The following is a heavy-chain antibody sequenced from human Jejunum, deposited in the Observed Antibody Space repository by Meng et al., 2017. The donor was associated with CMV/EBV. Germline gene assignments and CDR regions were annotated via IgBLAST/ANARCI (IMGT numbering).Heavy chain of an antibody. CDR1: GFPFSTYW. CDR3: ARARVPMIRGVPFDY. Sequence: GFPFSTYWMPWVRQTPGKGLEWVANIKQDGSETYYVDSVKGRFTISRDNAKSSLYLQMDSLRAGDTAMYYCARARVPMIRGVPFDYWGQGTLVTVSS. V-gene: IGHV3-7*01. CDR2: IKQDGSET. J-gene: IGHJ4*02. D-gene: IGHD3-10*01.